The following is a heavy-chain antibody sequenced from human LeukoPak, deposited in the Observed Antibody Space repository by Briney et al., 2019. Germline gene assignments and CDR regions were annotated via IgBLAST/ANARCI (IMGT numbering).Heavy chain of an antibody. V-gene: IGHV4-39*01. CDR1: GGSISSSSYC. D-gene: IGHD3-10*01. CDR3: ARLDHGSGSYTGWFDP. J-gene: IGHJ5*02. Sequence: SSETLSLTCTVSGGSISSSSYCWGWIRQPPGKGLEWIGSIYYSGSTYYNPSLKSRVTISVDTSKNQFSLKLSSVTAADTAVYYCARLDHGSGSYTGWFDPWGQGTLVTVSS. CDR2: IYYSGST.